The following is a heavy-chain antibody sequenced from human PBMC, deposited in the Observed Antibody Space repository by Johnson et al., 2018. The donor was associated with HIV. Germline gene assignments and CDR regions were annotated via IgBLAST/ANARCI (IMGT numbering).Heavy chain of an antibody. CDR3: ATCSDQVLMGGEAFDI. Sequence: EVQLVESGGGLVQPGRSLRLSCAASGFSFDDYAMHWVRQAPGKGLEWVSGISWNSGSIGYADSVKGRVTISRDDSKNTLYLEMNSLRVEDTAVYYCATCSDQVLMGGEAFDIWGQGTMVTVSS. CDR1: GFSFDDYA. V-gene: IGHV3-9*01. D-gene: IGHD2-2*01. J-gene: IGHJ3*02. CDR2: ISWNSGSI.